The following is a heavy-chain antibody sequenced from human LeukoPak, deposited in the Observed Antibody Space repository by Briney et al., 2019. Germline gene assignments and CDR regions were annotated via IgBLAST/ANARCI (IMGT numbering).Heavy chain of an antibody. D-gene: IGHD2-2*03. J-gene: IGHJ3*02. Sequence: SQTLSLTCTVSGGSISSGDYYWSWIRQPPGKGLEWIGYIYYSGSTYYNPSLKSRVTISVDTSKNQFSLKLSSVTAADTAVYYCARGRRGYCSSTSCYGAFDIWGQGTMVTVS. CDR2: IYYSGST. CDR3: ARGRRGYCSSTSCYGAFDI. CDR1: GGSISSGDYY. V-gene: IGHV4-30-4*08.